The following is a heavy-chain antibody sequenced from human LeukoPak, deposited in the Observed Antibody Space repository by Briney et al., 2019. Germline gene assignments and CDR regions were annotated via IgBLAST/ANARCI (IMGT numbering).Heavy chain of an antibody. CDR2: IYYSGST. Sequence: SETLSLTCTVSGGSISSSSYYWSWIRQPPGTGLKWIGYIYYSGSTNYNPSLKSRVTISVDTSKNQFSLKLSSVTAADTAVYYCARHATNYDFWSGYYSPTYYFDYWGQGTLVTVSS. J-gene: IGHJ4*02. V-gene: IGHV4-61*05. D-gene: IGHD3-3*01. CDR3: ARHATNYDFWSGYYSPTYYFDY. CDR1: GGSISSSSYY.